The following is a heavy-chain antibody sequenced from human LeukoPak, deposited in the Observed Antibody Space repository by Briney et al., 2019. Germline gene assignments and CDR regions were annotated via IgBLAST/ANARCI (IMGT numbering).Heavy chain of an antibody. CDR3: PTGITTIFGVF. V-gene: IGHV3-15*01. CDR1: GFTFGVAW. J-gene: IGHJ1*01. Sequence: GGSLRLSCAASGFTFGVAWMTWVRQAPGKGLECVGRIKSKSDGGTIDYAAPVKGRFTISRDDSKNTLYLQMTSLKSEDTAVYYCPTGITTIFGVFWGQSSLVTVSS. CDR2: IKSKSDGGTI. D-gene: IGHD3-3*01.